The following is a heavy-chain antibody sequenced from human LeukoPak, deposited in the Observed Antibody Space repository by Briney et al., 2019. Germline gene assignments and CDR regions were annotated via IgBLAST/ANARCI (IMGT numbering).Heavy chain of an antibody. CDR3: AKESGSYPRDLDS. V-gene: IGHV3-23*01. CDR1: GFTFSSYA. Sequence: GGSLRLSCAASGFTFSSYAMSWVRQAPGKGLEWVSSISDSGYATYYANPVKGRFTISRDSSKNTVYLQMSSLRAEDTAVYYCAKESGSYPRDLDSWGQGTLVTVSS. J-gene: IGHJ4*02. CDR2: ISDSGYAT. D-gene: IGHD1-26*01.